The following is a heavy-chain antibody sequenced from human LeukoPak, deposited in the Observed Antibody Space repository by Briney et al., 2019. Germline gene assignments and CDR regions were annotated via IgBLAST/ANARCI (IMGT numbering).Heavy chain of an antibody. CDR3: ARVPSSGWYFDY. CDR1: GGSFSGYY. CDR2: INHSGST. J-gene: IGHJ4*02. V-gene: IGHV4-34*01. Sequence: PSETLSLTCAVYGGSFSGYYWSWIRQPPGKGLEWIGEINHSGSTNYNPSLKSRVTISVDTSKNQLSLKLSSVTAADTAVYYCARVPSSGWYFDYWGQGTLVTVSS. D-gene: IGHD6-19*01.